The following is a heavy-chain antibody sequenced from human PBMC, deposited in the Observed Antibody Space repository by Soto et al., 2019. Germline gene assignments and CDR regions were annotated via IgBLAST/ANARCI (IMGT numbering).Heavy chain of an antibody. CDR1: GFTFSSYA. V-gene: IGHV3-23*01. CDR3: AKDRPLIAVAGTPFDY. Sequence: GGSLRLSCAASGFTFSSYAMSWVRQAPGKGLEWVSAISGSGGSTYYADSVKGRFTISRDNSKNTLYLQMNSLRAEDTAVYYCAKDRPLIAVAGTPFDYWGQGTLVTVSS. CDR2: ISGSGGST. D-gene: IGHD6-19*01. J-gene: IGHJ4*02.